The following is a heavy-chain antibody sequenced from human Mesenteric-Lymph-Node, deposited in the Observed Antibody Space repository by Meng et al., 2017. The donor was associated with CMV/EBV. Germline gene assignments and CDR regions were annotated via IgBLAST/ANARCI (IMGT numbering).Heavy chain of an antibody. V-gene: IGHV1-2*02. CDR3: ARSRGIAVAGKGFDL. J-gene: IGHJ2*01. CDR1: GYTFTGYY. Sequence: ASVKVSCKASGYTFTGYYMHWVRQAPGQGLEWMGWINPNSGGTNYAQKFQGRVTMTRDTSISTAYMELSRLRSDDTAVYYCARSRGIAVAGKGFDLWGRGTLVTVSS. CDR2: INPNSGGT. D-gene: IGHD6-19*01.